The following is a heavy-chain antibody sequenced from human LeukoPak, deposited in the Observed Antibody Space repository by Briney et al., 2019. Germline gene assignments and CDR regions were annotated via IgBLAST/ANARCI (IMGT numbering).Heavy chain of an antibody. Sequence: KSSETLSLTCTVSGGSISTYYWSWIRQPPGKGLEWIAYIDYRGSTTYNPSLRSRVTISVDTSRNQFSLKLSSVTAADTAVYYCARSRSGYSYGHAAFEIWGQGTMVTVSS. CDR1: GGSISTYY. CDR2: IDYRGST. CDR3: ARSRSGYSYGHAAFEI. J-gene: IGHJ3*02. V-gene: IGHV4-59*01. D-gene: IGHD5-18*01.